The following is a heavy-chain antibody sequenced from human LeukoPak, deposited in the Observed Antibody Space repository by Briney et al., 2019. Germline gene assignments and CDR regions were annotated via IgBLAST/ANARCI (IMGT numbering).Heavy chain of an antibody. Sequence: ASVKVSCKASGGTFTSYAISWVRQAPGQGLEWMGRIIPIFGTANYAQKFQGRVTIPTDESTSTAYMELSSLRSEDTAVYYCARDVCLDFWSGEYYMDVWGKGTTVTVSS. CDR3: ARDVCLDFWSGEYYMDV. CDR2: IIPIFGTA. D-gene: IGHD3-3*01. V-gene: IGHV1-69*05. J-gene: IGHJ6*03. CDR1: GGTFTSYA.